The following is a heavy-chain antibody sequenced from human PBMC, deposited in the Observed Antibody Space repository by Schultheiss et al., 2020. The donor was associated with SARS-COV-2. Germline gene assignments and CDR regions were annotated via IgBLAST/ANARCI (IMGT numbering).Heavy chain of an antibody. CDR3: ERFNYGPPHYYYAMDV. CDR1: GGSFSGYY. D-gene: IGHD3-10*01. V-gene: IGHV4-34*11. J-gene: IGHJ6*02. CDR2: IYYSGST. Sequence: SETLSLTCAVYGGSFSGYYWSWIRQPPGKGLEWIGYIYYSGSTNYNPSLKSRVSITVDTTKNHYSLKLNSVTVADTAVYYCERFNYGPPHYYYAMDVWGQGTTVTVSS.